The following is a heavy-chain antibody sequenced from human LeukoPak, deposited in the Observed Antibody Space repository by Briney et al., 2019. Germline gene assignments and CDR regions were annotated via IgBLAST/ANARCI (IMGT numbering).Heavy chain of an antibody. CDR1: GITLSSFW. D-gene: IGHD5-12*01. CDR2: INRNGSVK. CDR3: ARLWGDATIFDL. J-gene: IGHJ4*02. V-gene: IGHV3-7*01. Sequence: GGSLRLSCAASGITLSSFWMSWVRQAPGKGLEWVANINRNGSVKYYVDSVKGRFSVSRDNAKNSLYLQTNSLRVEDTALYYCARLWGDATIFDLWGQGTLVTVSS.